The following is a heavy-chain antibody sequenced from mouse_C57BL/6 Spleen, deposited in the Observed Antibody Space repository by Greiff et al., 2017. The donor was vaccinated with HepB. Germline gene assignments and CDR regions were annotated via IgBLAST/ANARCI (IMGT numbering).Heavy chain of an antibody. CDR3: ARGLYYGSSYDYAMDY. D-gene: IGHD1-1*01. V-gene: IGHV5-4*01. CDR2: ISDGGSYT. J-gene: IGHJ4*01. CDR1: GFTFSSYA. Sequence: EVQLVESGGGLVKPGGSLKLSCAASGFTFSSYAMSWVRQTPEKRLEWVATISDGGSYTYYPDNVKGRFTISRDNAKNNLYLQMSHLKSEDTAMYYCARGLYYGSSYDYAMDYWGQVTSVTVSS.